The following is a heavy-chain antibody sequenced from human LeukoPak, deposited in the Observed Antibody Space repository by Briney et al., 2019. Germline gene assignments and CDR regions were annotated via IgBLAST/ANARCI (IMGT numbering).Heavy chain of an antibody. CDR1: GGTFSSYA. CDR3: ATYCTNGVCNFDY. CDR2: IIPIFGTA. J-gene: IGHJ4*02. D-gene: IGHD2-8*01. Sequence: SVKVSCKASGGTFSSYAISWVRQAPGQGLEWMGGIIPIFGTANYAQKFQGRVTITTDESTSTAYMEPSSLRSEDTAVYYCATYCTNGVCNFDYWGQGTLVTVSS. V-gene: IGHV1-69*05.